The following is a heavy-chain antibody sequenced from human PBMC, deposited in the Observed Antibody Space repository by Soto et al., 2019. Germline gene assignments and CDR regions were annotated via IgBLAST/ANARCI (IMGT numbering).Heavy chain of an antibody. CDR3: ARIGVSSGHESPDFDS. Sequence: ASVKVSCKASGYTFNFYGITWVRQAPGQGLEWMGWISGFSGNTNYAADLQGRVTMTTDTSTSTAYMELRGLRSDDTAVYYCARIGVSSGHESPDFDSWGQGTLVTASS. CDR1: GYTFNFYG. CDR2: ISGFSGNT. V-gene: IGHV1-18*01. J-gene: IGHJ4*02. D-gene: IGHD3-16*01.